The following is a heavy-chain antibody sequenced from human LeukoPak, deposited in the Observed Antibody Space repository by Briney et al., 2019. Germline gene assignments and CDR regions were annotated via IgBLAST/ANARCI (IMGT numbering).Heavy chain of an antibody. CDR1: GFTFSHFW. Sequence: PGGSLRLSCAASGFTFSHFWMSWVRQAPGKGLEWVSSITSSSSYIYYADSVKGRFTISRDNAKNSLYLQMNSLRAEDTAVYYCARSYSSGFDYWGQGTLVTVSS. D-gene: IGHD6-19*01. CDR2: ITSSSSYI. J-gene: IGHJ4*02. CDR3: ARSYSSGFDY. V-gene: IGHV3-21*01.